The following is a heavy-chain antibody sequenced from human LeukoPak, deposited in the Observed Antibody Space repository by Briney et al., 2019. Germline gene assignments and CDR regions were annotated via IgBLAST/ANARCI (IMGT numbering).Heavy chain of an antibody. CDR1: GGSISGHH. V-gene: IGHV4-59*08. D-gene: IGHD1-26*01. CDR2: FYDSGDF. J-gene: IGHJ3*02. Sequence: SQTLSLTCTVSGGSISGHHWTWIRQPPGTGLGWIGYFYDSGDFDYNPSLKSRVTIWMDMSNNQFSLTMSSVTAADTAMYYCARLLRPGGRKGDAFDIWGQGTLVTVSS. CDR3: ARLLRPGGRKGDAFDI.